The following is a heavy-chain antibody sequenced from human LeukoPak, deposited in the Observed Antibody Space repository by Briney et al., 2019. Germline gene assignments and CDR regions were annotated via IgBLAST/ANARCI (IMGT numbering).Heavy chain of an antibody. V-gene: IGHV3-21*01. D-gene: IGHD5-24*01. CDR1: GFTFSSYS. Sequence: GGSLRLSCAASGFTFSSYSMNWVRQAPGKGLEWVSSICSSSTYIYYADSVKGRFTISRDNAKNSLYLQMNSLRAEDTAVYYCARTHPPRYNYDVDAFDIWGQGTMVTVSS. CDR2: ICSSSTYI. CDR3: ARTHPPRYNYDVDAFDI. J-gene: IGHJ3*02.